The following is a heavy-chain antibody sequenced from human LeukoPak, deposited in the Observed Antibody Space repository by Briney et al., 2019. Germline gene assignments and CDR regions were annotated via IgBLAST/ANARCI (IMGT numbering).Heavy chain of an antibody. Sequence: GGSLRLSCAASGFTFSTYSMKWVRQAPGKGLEWVSAISGSGDSTYYADSVKGRFTISRDNSKNTLYLQMNSLRAEDTAVYYCAKGRPGAYWYFDLWGRGTLVTVFS. CDR1: GFTFSTYS. CDR3: AKGRPGAYWYFDL. CDR2: ISGSGDST. J-gene: IGHJ2*01. V-gene: IGHV3-23*01.